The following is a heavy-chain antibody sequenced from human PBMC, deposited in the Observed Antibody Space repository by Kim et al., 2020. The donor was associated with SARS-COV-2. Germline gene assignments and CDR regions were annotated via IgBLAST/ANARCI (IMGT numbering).Heavy chain of an antibody. CDR2: ISDSGDIT. CDR3: AKMVETWQLLDYFDY. Sequence: GGSLRLSCAASGFSFSSYPMVWVRQAPGKGLDWVSFISDSGDITYYSDSVEGRFTVSRDNSKNTLFLQMNSLRAEDSAVYYCAKMVETWQLLDYFDYWGRGTLVTVSS. V-gene: IGHV3-23*01. CDR1: GFSFSSYP. D-gene: IGHD1-26*01. J-gene: IGHJ4*01.